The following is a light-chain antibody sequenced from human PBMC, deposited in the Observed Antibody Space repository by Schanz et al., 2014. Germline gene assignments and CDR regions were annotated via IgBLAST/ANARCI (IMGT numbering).Light chain of an antibody. V-gene: IGLV2-14*01. CDR1: SSDVGGYNY. Sequence: QSALTQPRSVSGSPGQSVAISCTGTSSDVGGYNYVSWYQQHPGKAPKLMIYEGSKRPSGVSNRFSGSKSGNTASLVISGLRPEDDADYFCSSYTTSSTVVFGGGTKLTVL. CDR3: SSYTTSSTVV. J-gene: IGLJ2*01. CDR2: EGS.